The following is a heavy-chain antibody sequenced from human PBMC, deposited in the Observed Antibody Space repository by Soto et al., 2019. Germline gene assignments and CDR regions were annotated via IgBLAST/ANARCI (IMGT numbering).Heavy chain of an antibody. Sequence: SGKDSSKASGYTFTSYDINWGRQATVQGLEWMGWMNPNSGNTGYAQKFQGRVTVTRNTSISTAYMELSSLRSEDTAVYYCARVHPRAEYQLLLDGMDVWGQGTKVTVSS. V-gene: IGHV1-8*01. J-gene: IGHJ6*02. CDR1: GYTFTSYD. CDR2: MNPNSGNT. D-gene: IGHD2-2*01. CDR3: ARVHPRAEYQLLLDGMDV.